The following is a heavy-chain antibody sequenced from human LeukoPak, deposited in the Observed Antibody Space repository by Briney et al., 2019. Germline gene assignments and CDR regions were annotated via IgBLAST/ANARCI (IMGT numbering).Heavy chain of an antibody. CDR3: AKVSGYSYGFDY. V-gene: IGHV3-30*18. CDR2: ISYDGSNK. Sequence: GGSLRLSCAASGFTFSSYGMHWVRQAPGKGLEWVAVISYDGSNKYYADSVKGRFTISRDNSKNTLYLQMNSLRAEDTAVYYCAKVSGYSYGFDYWGQGALVTVSS. D-gene: IGHD5-18*01. J-gene: IGHJ4*02. CDR1: GFTFSSYG.